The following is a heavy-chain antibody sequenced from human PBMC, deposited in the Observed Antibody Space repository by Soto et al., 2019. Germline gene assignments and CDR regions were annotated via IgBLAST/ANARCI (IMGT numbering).Heavy chain of an antibody. V-gene: IGHV1-46*01. CDR1: GNTFTNYY. Sequence: QVQLMQSGAEVKKPGASVKVSCKASGNTFTNYYIHWVRQAPGQGLEWMGTINPSGGHTTYAQKFLGRVTMTRDTSTSKLYMGLTSLRSEDTAVYYCARGGHVVVVTAAFDYWGQGTLVTVSS. CDR2: INPSGGHT. J-gene: IGHJ4*02. CDR3: ARGGHVVVVTAAFDY. D-gene: IGHD2-21*02.